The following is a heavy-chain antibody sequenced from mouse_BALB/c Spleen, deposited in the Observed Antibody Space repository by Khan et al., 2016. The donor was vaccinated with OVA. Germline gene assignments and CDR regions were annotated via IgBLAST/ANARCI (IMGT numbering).Heavy chain of an antibody. Sequence: EVELVESGGGLVQPGGSLKLSCAASGFTFSSNTMSWVRQTPEKRLEWVAYITNGGGNTYYPDTVKGRFTISRDNDKNTLYLQMSSLKSEDTAMYYCARIPNFITTALDYWGQGTSVTVSS. D-gene: IGHD1-2*01. CDR3: ARIPNFITTALDY. J-gene: IGHJ4*01. CDR1: GFTFSSNT. V-gene: IGHV5-12-2*01. CDR2: ITNGGGNT.